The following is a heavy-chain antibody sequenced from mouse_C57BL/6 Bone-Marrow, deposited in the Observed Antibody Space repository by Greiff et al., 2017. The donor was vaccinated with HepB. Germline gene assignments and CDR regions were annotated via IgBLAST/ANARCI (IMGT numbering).Heavy chain of an antibody. CDR3: AREYGSGVFDY. Sequence: EVKLMESGGGLVKPGGSLKLSCAASGFTFSDYGMHWVRQAPEKGLEWVAYISSGSSTIYYADTVKGRFTISRDNAKNTLFLQMTSLRSEDTAMYYCAREYGSGVFDYWGQGTTLTVSS. D-gene: IGHD1-1*01. CDR2: ISSGSSTI. V-gene: IGHV5-17*01. CDR1: GFTFSDYG. J-gene: IGHJ2*01.